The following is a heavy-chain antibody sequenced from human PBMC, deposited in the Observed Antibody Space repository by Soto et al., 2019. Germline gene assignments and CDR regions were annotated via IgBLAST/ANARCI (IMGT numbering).Heavy chain of an antibody. CDR3: ARITVNPITMIVEFDY. J-gene: IGHJ4*02. V-gene: IGHV2-26*01. CDR2: IFSNDEK. CDR1: GFSLSNARMG. Sequence: QVTLKESGPVLVKPTETLTLTCTVSGFSLSNARMGVSWIRQPPGKALEWLAHIFSNDEKSYSTSLKSRLTSSKDTAKSQVVLTMTNMDPVDTATYYCARITVNPITMIVEFDYWGQGTLVTVSS. D-gene: IGHD3-22*01.